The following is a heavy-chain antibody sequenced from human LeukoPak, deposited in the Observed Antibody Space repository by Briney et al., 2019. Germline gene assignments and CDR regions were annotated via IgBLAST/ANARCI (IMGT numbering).Heavy chain of an antibody. CDR3: ARDALDSSGWYSGYFDY. D-gene: IGHD6-19*01. V-gene: IGHV1-2*02. CDR2: INPNSGGT. Sequence: GASVKVSCKASGYTFTGYYMHRGRHAPGQGLEWMGWINPNSGGTNYAQKVQGRVTMTRDTSISTAYMELSRLRSDDTAVYYCARDALDSSGWYSGYFDYWGQGTLVTVSS. CDR1: GYTFTGYY. J-gene: IGHJ4*02.